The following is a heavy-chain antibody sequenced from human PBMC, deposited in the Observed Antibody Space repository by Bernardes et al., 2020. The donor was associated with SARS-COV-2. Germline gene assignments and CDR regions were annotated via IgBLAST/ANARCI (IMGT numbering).Heavy chain of an antibody. D-gene: IGHD3-9*01. V-gene: IGHV3-33*08. J-gene: IGHJ4*02. CDR3: ARDGDILTGYYLGY. Sequence: GSLRLSCVASGFTFSSYGMHWVRQAPGKGLEWVAGIWYDGSNKYYADSVKGRFTISRDNSKNTLYLQMNSLRAEDTAVYYCARDGDILTGYYLGYWGQGTLVTVSS. CDR2: IWYDGSNK. CDR1: GFTFSSYG.